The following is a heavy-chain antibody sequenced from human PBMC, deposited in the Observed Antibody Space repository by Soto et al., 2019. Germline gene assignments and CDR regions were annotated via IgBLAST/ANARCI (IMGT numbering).Heavy chain of an antibody. CDR2: IDWDDDK. CDR3: ARGYSSSSGPFGYFQH. J-gene: IGHJ1*01. CDR1: GFSLSTSGMC. Sequence: SGPTLLKPTQTLTLTCTFSGFSLSTSGMCVSWIRQPPGKALEWLALIDWDDDKYYRTSLKTRLTISKDTSKNQVVLTMTNMDPVDPAPYYCARGYSSSSGPFGYFQHWGQGTLVTVSS. V-gene: IGHV2-70*01. D-gene: IGHD6-6*01.